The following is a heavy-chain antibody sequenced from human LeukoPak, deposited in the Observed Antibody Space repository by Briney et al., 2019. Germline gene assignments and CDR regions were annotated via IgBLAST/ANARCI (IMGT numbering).Heavy chain of an antibody. D-gene: IGHD2-2*01. CDR1: GGTFSSYA. J-gene: IGHJ6*02. Sequence: SVKVSCKASGGTFSSYAISWVRQAPGQGLEWMGRIIPILGIANYAQKFQGRVTITADKSTSTAYMELSSLRSEDTAVYYCARDSMGVYGMDVWGQRTTVTVSS. V-gene: IGHV1-69*04. CDR2: IIPILGIA. CDR3: ARDSMGVYGMDV.